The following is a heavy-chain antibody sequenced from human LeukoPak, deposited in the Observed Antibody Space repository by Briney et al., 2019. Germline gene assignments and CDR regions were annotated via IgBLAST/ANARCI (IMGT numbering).Heavy chain of an antibody. J-gene: IGHJ4*02. CDR1: DGAIAGYS. Sequence: SETLSLTCTVSDGAIAGYSWSWIRQAPGKGLEWIGYIYYSGDTNYNPSLQSRVTVSVDTSKNQFSLKLSSVTAADTAVYYCARRGRHSQFDYWGQGTLVTVSS. CDR2: IYYSGDT. CDR3: ARRGRHSQFDY. D-gene: IGHD2-15*01. V-gene: IGHV4-59*08.